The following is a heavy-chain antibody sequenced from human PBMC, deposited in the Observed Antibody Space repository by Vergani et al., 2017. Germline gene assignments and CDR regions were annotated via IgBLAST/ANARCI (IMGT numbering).Heavy chain of an antibody. D-gene: IGHD3-10*01. J-gene: IGHJ5*02. CDR1: GFTFSSYA. Sequence: EVQLLESGGGLVQPGGSLRPSCAASGFTFSSYAMSWVRQAPGKGLEWVSAISGSGGGTYYANSVKGRFTISRDNSKNMLYLQMNSLRAEDTAVYYCARDGPYGSDGFDPWGQGTLVTVSS. CDR3: ARDGPYGSDGFDP. CDR2: ISGSGGGT. V-gene: IGHV3-23*01.